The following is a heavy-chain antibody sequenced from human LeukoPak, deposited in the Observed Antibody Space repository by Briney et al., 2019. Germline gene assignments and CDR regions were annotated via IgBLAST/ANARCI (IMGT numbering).Heavy chain of an antibody. CDR1: GGSFSGYY. CDR3: ARGVHLGGLIEGP. V-gene: IGHV4-34*01. J-gene: IGHJ5*02. CDR2: INHSGST. Sequence: SETLSLTCAVYGGSFSGYYWSWIRQPPGKGLEWIGEINHSGSTNYNPSLKSRVTISVDTSKNQFSLKLSSVTAADTAVYYCARGVHLGGLIEGPWGQGTLVTVSS. D-gene: IGHD3-16*01.